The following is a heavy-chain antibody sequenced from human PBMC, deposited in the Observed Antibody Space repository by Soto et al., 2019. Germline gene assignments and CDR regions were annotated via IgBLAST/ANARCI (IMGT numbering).Heavy chain of an antibody. CDR2: ISGSGGGT. D-gene: IGHD2-15*01. V-gene: IGHV3-23*01. CDR3: AQEGVAVLLAICHY. CDR1: GFTFSNYA. J-gene: IGHJ4*02. Sequence: EVQLLESGGGLVQPGGSLRLSCAASGFTFSNYAMSWVRQAPGKGLEWVSGISGSGGGTYYADSVKGRFTISRDNSKNTLDLQMNSLGVEDTAVYYCAQEGVAVLLAICHYWGQGTLVTVSS.